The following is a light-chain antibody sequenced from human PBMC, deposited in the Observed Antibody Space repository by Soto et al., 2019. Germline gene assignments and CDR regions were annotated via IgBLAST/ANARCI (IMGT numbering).Light chain of an antibody. CDR3: RSYAGSKNVV. CDR1: TRDVGGYNY. CDR2: EVT. V-gene: IGLV2-8*01. J-gene: IGLJ3*02. Sequence: QSALTQPPSASGSLGQSVTISCTGTTRDVGGYNYVSWYQQHPGKAPKLIIYEVTKRPSGVPDRFSGSKSGNTASLTVSGLQAEDEADYYFRSYAGSKNVVFGGGTKLTVL.